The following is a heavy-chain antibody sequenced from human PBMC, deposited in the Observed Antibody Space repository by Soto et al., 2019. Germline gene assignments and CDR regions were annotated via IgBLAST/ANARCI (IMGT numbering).Heavy chain of an antibody. CDR2: IYPGDSDT. J-gene: IGHJ6*02. D-gene: IGHD4-17*01. CDR1: GHIFTSYW. V-gene: IGHV5-51*01. CDR3: ARHPSTVTTYYYYYGMDV. Sequence: GESLKISCNGSGHIFTSYWIGWVRQMPGKGLEWMGIIYPGDSDTRYSPSFQGQVTISADKSISTAYLQWSSLKASDTAMYYCARHPSTVTTYYYYYGMDVWGQGTTVTVSS.